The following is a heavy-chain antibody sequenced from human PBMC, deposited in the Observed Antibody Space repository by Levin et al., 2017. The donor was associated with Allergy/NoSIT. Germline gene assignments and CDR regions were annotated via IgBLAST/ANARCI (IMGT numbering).Heavy chain of an antibody. J-gene: IGHJ6*02. CDR1: GGSFSGYY. D-gene: IGHD3-22*01. V-gene: IGHV4-34*01. Sequence: PSETLSLTCAVYGGSFSGYYWSWIRQPPGKGLEWIGEINHSGSTNYNPSLKSRVTISVDTSKNQFSLKLSSVTAADTAVYYCARGRDYYDSSGYYRVYYYYGMDVWGQGTTVTVSS. CDR2: INHSGST. CDR3: ARGRDYYDSSGYYRVYYYYGMDV.